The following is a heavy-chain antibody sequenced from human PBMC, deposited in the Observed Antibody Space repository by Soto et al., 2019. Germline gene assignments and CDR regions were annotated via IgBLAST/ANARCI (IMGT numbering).Heavy chain of an antibody. Sequence: ASVKVSCKASGGTFSSYAISWVRQAPGQGLEWMGGIIPIFGTANYAQKLQGRVTMTTDTSTSTAYMELRSLRSDDTAVYYYARCRLHNGGWFDPWGQGTLVTVSS. V-gene: IGHV1-69*05. CDR2: IIPIFGTA. D-gene: IGHD4-4*01. CDR3: ARCRLHNGGWFDP. CDR1: GGTFSSYA. J-gene: IGHJ5*02.